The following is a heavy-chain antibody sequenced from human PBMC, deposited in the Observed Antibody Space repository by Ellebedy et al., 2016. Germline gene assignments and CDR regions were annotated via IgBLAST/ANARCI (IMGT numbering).Heavy chain of an antibody. J-gene: IGHJ6*01. Sequence: ASVKVSCKASGGTFSSYAISWVRQAPGQGLEWLGRIIPILGIANYAQTFQGRLTITADKSTRTVYMELSSLTSDDTAVYYCARDAIQFLEWVYKYAMDVWGQGTTVTVSS. CDR1: GGTFSSYA. CDR2: IIPILGIA. D-gene: IGHD3-3*01. V-gene: IGHV1-69*04. CDR3: ARDAIQFLEWVYKYAMDV.